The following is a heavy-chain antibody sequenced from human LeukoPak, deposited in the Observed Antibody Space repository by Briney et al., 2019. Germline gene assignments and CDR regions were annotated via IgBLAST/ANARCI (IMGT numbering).Heavy chain of an antibody. V-gene: IGHV5-51*01. CDR1: GYSLTSNS. CDR2: IFPGDSDT. Sequence: SLNFSCKGSGYSLTSNSIGWVRHMPVKGLAWLGIIFPGDSDTTYSPSFPGHATISSHKTTTTAYRHWSSLKCAHTTLPYIARLQGVSRGWCFDYWGQGTLVTVSS. J-gene: IGHJ4*02. CDR3: ARLQGVSRGWCFDY. D-gene: IGHD6-19*01.